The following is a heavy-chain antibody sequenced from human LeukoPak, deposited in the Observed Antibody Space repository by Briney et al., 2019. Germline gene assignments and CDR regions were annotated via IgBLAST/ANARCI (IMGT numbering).Heavy chain of an antibody. CDR2: IGTAGDT. V-gene: IGHV3-13*01. D-gene: IGHD3-9*01. CDR1: GFTFSSYD. CDR3: ARGHMLTGYYNFAWFDP. J-gene: IGHJ5*02. Sequence: GGSLRLSCAASGFTFSSYDMHWVRQPTGKGLEWVSAIGTAGDTYYSDSVKGRFTISREDAKDSLYLQMNNLRAGDTAVYFCARGHMLTGYYNFAWFDPWGQGTLVTVSS.